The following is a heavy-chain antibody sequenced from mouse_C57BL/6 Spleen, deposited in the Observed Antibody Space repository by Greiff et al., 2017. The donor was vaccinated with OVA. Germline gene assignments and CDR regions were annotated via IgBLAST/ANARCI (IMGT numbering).Heavy chain of an antibody. CDR3: ARERNDYDWFAY. CDR1: GYTFTSYW. Sequence: VQVVESGAELAKPGASVKLSCKASGYTFTSYWMHWVKQRPGQGLEWIGYINPSSGYTTYNQKFKDKATLTADKSSSTAYMQLSSLTYEDSAVYYCARERNDYDWFAYWGQGTLVTVSA. D-gene: IGHD2-4*01. J-gene: IGHJ3*01. V-gene: IGHV1-7*01. CDR2: INPSSGYT.